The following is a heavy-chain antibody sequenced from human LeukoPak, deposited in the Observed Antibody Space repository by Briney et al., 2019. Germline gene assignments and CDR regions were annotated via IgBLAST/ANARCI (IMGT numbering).Heavy chain of an antibody. V-gene: IGHV3-64*01. CDR2: ISSNGGST. D-gene: IGHD6-19*01. Sequence: GGSLRLSCAASGFTFSSYAMHRVRQAPGKGLEYVSAISSNGGSTYYANSVKGRFTISRDNSKNTLYLQMGSLRAEDMAVYYCARAWLDYWGQGTLVTVSS. CDR1: GFTFSSYA. J-gene: IGHJ4*02. CDR3: ARAWLDY.